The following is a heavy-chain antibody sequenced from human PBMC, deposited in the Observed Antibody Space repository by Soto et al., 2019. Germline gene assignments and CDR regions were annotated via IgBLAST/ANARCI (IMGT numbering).Heavy chain of an antibody. D-gene: IGHD6-13*01. V-gene: IGHV1-69*01. CDR3: ASGASRWYPYFFDS. Sequence: QAQVVQSGAEVRKPGSSVKLSCKASEGTFNSYAIAWLRQAPGHGLEWMGGIIPYYNTLNYAQKFQDRATITADDSTNTVYMGLSSLRSDDTAVYFCASGASRWYPYFFDSWAQGTLVTVSS. CDR1: EGTFNSYA. J-gene: IGHJ4*02. CDR2: IIPYYNTL.